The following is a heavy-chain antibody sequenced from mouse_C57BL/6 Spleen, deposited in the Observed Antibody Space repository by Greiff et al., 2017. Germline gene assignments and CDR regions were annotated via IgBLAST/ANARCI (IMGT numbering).Heavy chain of an antibody. CDR1: GYTFTSYW. V-gene: IGHV1-64*01. J-gene: IGHJ1*03. CDR2: IHPNSGST. CDR3: LITTVVARYFDV. Sequence: QVQLQQPGAELVKPGASVKLSCKASGYTFTSYWMHWVKQRPGQGLEWIGMIHPNSGSTNYNEKFKSKATLTVDKSSSTAYMQLSSLTSEDSAVYYCLITTVVARYFDVWGTGTTVTVSS. D-gene: IGHD1-1*01.